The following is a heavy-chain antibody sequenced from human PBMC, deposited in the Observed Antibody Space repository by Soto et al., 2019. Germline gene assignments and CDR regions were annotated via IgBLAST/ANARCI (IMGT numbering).Heavy chain of an antibody. CDR2: ISYDGSNK. D-gene: IGHD4-4*01. CDR1: GFTFSSYG. CDR3: AKDVADYSNYYYYGMDV. J-gene: IGHJ6*02. V-gene: IGHV3-30*18. Sequence: PVGSLRLSCAASGFTFSSYGMHWVRQAPGKGLEWVAVISYDGSNKYYADSVKGRFTISRDNSKNTLYLQMNSLRAEDTAVYYCAKDVADYSNYYYYGMDVWGQGTTVTVSS.